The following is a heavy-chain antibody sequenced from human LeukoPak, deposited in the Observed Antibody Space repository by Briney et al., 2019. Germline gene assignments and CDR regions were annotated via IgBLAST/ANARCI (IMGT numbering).Heavy chain of an antibody. Sequence: SGRSLRLSCAASGFTFNSYGMHWVRQAPGKGLEWVAVISYDGSNKYYADSVKGRFTISRDHSKNTLYLQMNSLRGEDTAVYYCAKDKHTVTALDYWGQGTLVTVSS. CDR2: ISYDGSNK. D-gene: IGHD2-21*02. J-gene: IGHJ4*02. CDR1: GFTFNSYG. CDR3: AKDKHTVTALDY. V-gene: IGHV3-30*18.